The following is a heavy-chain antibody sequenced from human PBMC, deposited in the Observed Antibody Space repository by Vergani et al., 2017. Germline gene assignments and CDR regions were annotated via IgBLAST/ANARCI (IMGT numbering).Heavy chain of an antibody. D-gene: IGHD3-22*01. CDR1: GVTFSACP. V-gene: IGHV3-23*01. Sequence: EVQLLQSGGGVIQPGGSVRLSCAASGVTFSACPMTWVRQAPGKGLEWVSAISARYPSTYYADSVKGRFTISRDNSKNMLYLQMNSLRAEDTAVYYCARLSYDTTPYLQGGYDCWGQGTLVSVSS. CDR2: ISARYPST. J-gene: IGHJ4*02. CDR3: ARLSYDTTPYLQGGYDC.